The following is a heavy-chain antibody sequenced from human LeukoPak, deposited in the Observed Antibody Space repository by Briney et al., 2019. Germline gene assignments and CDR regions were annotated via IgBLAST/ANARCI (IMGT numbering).Heavy chain of an antibody. J-gene: IGHJ4*02. CDR1: VFTFTSSA. CDR2: IVVGSGNT. CDR3: AVRGGYYDSSGYYYDFDY. D-gene: IGHD3-22*01. Sequence: SVTVSYKPSVFTFTSSAMQWVRQARGQRLEWIGWIVVGSGNTNYAQKFQERVTITRDMSTSTAYMELSRLRAEDAAVYYCAVRGGYYDSSGYYYDFDYWGQGTLVTVSS. V-gene: IGHV1-58*02.